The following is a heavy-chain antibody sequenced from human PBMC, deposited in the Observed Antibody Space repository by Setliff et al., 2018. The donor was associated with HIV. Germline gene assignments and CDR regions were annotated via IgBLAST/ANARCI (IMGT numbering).Heavy chain of an antibody. V-gene: IGHV3-48*03. CDR2: ITRDGTTK. CDR1: GFIFSSYS. CDR3: ARDHLFAFDI. J-gene: IGHJ3*02. Sequence: PGESLKISCAASGFIFSSYSINWVRQAPGKGLEWLSSITRDGTTKNYADSVKGRFTISRDNAKNSLYLQMNSLRVEDTAVYYCARDHLFAFDIWGQGTMVTVSS.